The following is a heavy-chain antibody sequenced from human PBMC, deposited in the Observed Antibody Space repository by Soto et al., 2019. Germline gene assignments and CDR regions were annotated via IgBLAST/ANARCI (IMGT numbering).Heavy chain of an antibody. D-gene: IGHD2-15*01. CDR3: VRVVAIAGPPDN. CDR1: GGTFSSYA. CDR2: IVPIVDTS. Sequence: QVQLVQSGAEVRQPASSVKVSCKTSGGTFSSYAISWVRQAPGQGLEWMGGIVPIVDTSTYAQKFQGRVTITADESTMTVYMELRSLRSDDTAVYSYVRVVAIAGPPDNWGQGTLVTVSS. V-gene: IGHV1-69*12. J-gene: IGHJ4*02.